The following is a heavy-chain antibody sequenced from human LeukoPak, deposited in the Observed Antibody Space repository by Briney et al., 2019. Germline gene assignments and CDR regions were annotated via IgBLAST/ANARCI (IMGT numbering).Heavy chain of an antibody. J-gene: IGHJ3*02. CDR2: ISSSGSTI. V-gene: IGHV3-48*03. D-gene: IGHD3-22*01. CDR3: ARAGHVITMIVVLDAFDI. Sequence: PGGSLRLSCAASGFTFSSYEMNWVRQAPGKGLEWLAYISSSGSTIYYADSVKGGFTISRDNAKSSLYLQMNTLRAEDTAVYYCARAGHVITMIVVLDAFDIWGQGTMVTVSS. CDR1: GFTFSSYE.